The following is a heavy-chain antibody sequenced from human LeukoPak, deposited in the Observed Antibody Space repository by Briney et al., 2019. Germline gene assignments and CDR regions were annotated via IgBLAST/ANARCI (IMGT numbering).Heavy chain of an antibody. D-gene: IGHD2-15*01. CDR2: ISAHNGNT. V-gene: IGHV1-18*01. J-gene: IGHJ6*02. CDR3: ARDRGRWVVFYGLDV. CDR1: GYTFTSYD. Sequence: ASVKVSCTASGYTFTSYDINWVRQATGQGLEWMGWISAHNGNTNYAQNFQDRVTMTTDTSTSIAYMELRSLRSDDTAVYYCARDRGRWVVFYGLDVWGQGTTVIVSS.